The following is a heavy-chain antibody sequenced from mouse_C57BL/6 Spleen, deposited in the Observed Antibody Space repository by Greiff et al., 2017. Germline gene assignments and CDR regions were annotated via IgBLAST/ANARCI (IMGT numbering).Heavy chain of an antibody. V-gene: IGHV1-55*01. CDR1: GYTFTSYW. Sequence: QVQLQQPGAELVKPGASVKMSCKASGYTFTSYWITWVKQRPGQGLEWIGDIYPGSGSTNYNEKFKSKATLTVDTSSSTAYMQRSSLTSEDSAVYYCARGGIYYDYDEGGYFDVWGTGTTVTVSS. J-gene: IGHJ1*03. CDR2: IYPGSGST. CDR3: ARGGIYYDYDEGGYFDV. D-gene: IGHD2-4*01.